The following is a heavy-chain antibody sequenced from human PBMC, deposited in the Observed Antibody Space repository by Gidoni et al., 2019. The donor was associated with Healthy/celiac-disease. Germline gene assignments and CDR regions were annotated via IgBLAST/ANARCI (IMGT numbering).Heavy chain of an antibody. CDR2: MNPNSGNT. J-gene: IGHJ6*03. D-gene: IGHD3-3*01. CDR1: GYTFTSYD. CDR3: AREHYDFWSGYYTWRRPGGRPGTGAENYYYYMDV. V-gene: IGHV1-8*01. Sequence: QVQLVQSGAEVKKPGPSVTVSCKASGYTFTSYDINWVRQATGQGLEWMGWMNPNSGNTGYAQKCQGRVTMTRNTSISTAYMERSSLRSEDTAVYYCAREHYDFWSGYYTWRRPGGRPGTGAENYYYYMDVWGKGTTVTVSS.